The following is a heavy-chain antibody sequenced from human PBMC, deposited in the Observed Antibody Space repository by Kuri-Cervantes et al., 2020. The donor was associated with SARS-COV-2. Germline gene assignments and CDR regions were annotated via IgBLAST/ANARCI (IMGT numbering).Heavy chain of an antibody. CDR1: GYSISSGYY. CDR2: IYYSGST. Sequence: SETLSLSCTVSGYSISSGYYWGWIRQPPGKGLEWIGSIYYSGSTYYNPSLKSRVTISVDTSKNQFSLKLSSVTAADTAVYYGAVTHCSSTSCYPVDYYGMDVWGQGTTVTVSS. V-gene: IGHV4-38-2*02. CDR3: AVTHCSSTSCYPVDYYGMDV. D-gene: IGHD2-2*01. J-gene: IGHJ6*02.